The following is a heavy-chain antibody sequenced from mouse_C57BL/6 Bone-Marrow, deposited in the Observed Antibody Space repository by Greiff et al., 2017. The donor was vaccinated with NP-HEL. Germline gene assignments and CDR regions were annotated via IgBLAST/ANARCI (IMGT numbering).Heavy chain of an antibody. CDR2: IWSGGST. J-gene: IGHJ3*01. D-gene: IGHD3-3*01. CDR1: GFSLTSYG. Sequence: VQLQQSGPGLVQPSQSLSITCTVSGFSLTSYGVHWVRQSPGKGLEWLGVIWSGGSTDYNAAFISRLSISKDKSKSQFFFKMNSLQADDTAMYYCARGGAEGPFAYWGQGTLVTVSA. V-gene: IGHV2-2*01. CDR3: ARGGAEGPFAY.